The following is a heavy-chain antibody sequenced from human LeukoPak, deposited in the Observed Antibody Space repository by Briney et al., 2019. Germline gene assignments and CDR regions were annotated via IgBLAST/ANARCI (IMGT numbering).Heavy chain of an antibody. V-gene: IGHV4-34*01. J-gene: IGHJ4*02. D-gene: IGHD6-13*01. CDR3: ARGGPGRFIAKYYFDY. CDR2: INHSGST. Sequence: SETLSLTCAVYGGSFSGYYWSWIRQPPGKGLEWIGEINHSGSTNYNPPLKSRVTISVDTSKNQFSLKLSSVTAADTAVYCCARGGPGRFIAKYYFDYWGQGTLVTVSS. CDR1: GGSFSGYY.